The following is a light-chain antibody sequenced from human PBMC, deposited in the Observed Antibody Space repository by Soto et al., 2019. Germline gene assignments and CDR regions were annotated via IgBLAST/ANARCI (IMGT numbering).Light chain of an antibody. J-gene: IGKJ4*01. Sequence: DIQMTQSPSTLSASVGDRVTITCRASQSISGWLAWYQQKPGKAPKLLIYKASTLKSGVPSRFSGSGSGTEFTLTISSLQPEDFAIYYCQQSNIFPLTFGGGTKV. V-gene: IGKV1-5*03. CDR1: QSISGW. CDR2: KAS. CDR3: QQSNIFPLT.